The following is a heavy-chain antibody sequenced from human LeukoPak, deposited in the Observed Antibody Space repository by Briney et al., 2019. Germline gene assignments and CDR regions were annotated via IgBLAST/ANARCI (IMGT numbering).Heavy chain of an antibody. Sequence: GASVKVSCKASGYTFTSYGISWVRQAPGQGLEWMGWISAYNGNTNYAQKLQGRVTMTTDTSTSTAYMELRSLRSDDTAVYYCARGYCSGGSCDWFDPWGQGTLVTVSS. V-gene: IGHV1-18*01. CDR3: ARGYCSGGSCDWFDP. D-gene: IGHD2-15*01. CDR2: ISAYNGNT. CDR1: GYTFTSYG. J-gene: IGHJ5*02.